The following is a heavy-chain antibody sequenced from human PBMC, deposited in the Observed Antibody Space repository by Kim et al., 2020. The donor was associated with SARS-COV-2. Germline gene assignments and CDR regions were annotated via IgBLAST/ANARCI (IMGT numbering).Heavy chain of an antibody. V-gene: IGHV3-30*18. CDR3: AKALKRYCSGGSCYLPFDY. Sequence: GGSLRLSCAASGFTFSSYGMHWVRQAPGKGLEWVAVISYDGSNKYYADSVKGRFTISRDNSKNTLYLQMNSLRAEDTAVYYCAKALKRYCSGGSCYLPFDYWGQGTLVTVSS. CDR2: ISYDGSNK. D-gene: IGHD2-15*01. CDR1: GFTFSSYG. J-gene: IGHJ4*02.